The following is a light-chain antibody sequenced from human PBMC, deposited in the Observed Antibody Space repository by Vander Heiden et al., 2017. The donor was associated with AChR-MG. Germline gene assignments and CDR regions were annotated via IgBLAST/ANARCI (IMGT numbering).Light chain of an antibody. CDR3: NSYTRSRTCV. CDR2: EVS. V-gene: IGLV2-18*02. CDR1: SSDVGSYNR. Sequence: QSALTQPPSVSGSPGQSVTISCTGTSSDVGSYNRVSWYQQHPGTAPMLMSYEVSNRPSGVPDRFSASKSGTTALPTISGLQAEDEAYYYCNSYTRSRTCVFGGGTKLTVL. J-gene: IGLJ2*01.